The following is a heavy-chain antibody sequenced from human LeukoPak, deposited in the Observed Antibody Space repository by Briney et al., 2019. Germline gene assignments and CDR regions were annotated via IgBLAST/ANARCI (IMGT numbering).Heavy chain of an antibody. CDR1: GFTFDDYG. Sequence: RAGGSLRLSCAASGFTFDDYGMSWVRRAPGKGLEWVSGINWNGGSTDYADSVKGRFTMSRDNAKNSLYLQMNSLRAEDTALYYCARGAAHDLYYMDGGGKGTTVTVSS. D-gene: IGHD3/OR15-3a*01. CDR3: ARGAAHDLYYMDG. J-gene: IGHJ6*03. V-gene: IGHV3-20*04. CDR2: INWNGGST.